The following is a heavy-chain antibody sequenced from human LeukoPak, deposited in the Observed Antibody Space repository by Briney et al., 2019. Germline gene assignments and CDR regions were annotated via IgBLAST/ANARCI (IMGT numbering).Heavy chain of an antibody. D-gene: IGHD3-10*01. CDR2: INWSGGST. J-gene: IGHJ4*02. V-gene: IGHV3-20*04. CDR1: GFTFDDYG. CDR3: ARGPMVRGVIIRRSKSGYFDY. Sequence: GGSLRLSCAASGFTFDDYGMSWVRQAPGKGLEWVSGINWSGGSTGYADSGKGRFTISRDNAKNSLYLQMNSLRAEDTAVYYCARGPMVRGVIIRRSKSGYFDYWGQGTLVTVSS.